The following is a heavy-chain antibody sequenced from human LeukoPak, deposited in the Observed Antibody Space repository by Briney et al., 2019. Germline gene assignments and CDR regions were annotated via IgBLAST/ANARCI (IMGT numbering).Heavy chain of an antibody. CDR2: INHSGST. CDR3: ARAGAGYFQH. V-gene: IGHV4-34*01. Sequence: SETLSLTCAVYGGSFSGYYWSWIRQPPGKGLEWIGEINHSGSTNYNPSLKSRVTISVDTSKNQFSLKLSSVTAADTAVYYCARAGAGYFQHWGQGTLDTVSS. J-gene: IGHJ1*01. CDR1: GGSFSGYY.